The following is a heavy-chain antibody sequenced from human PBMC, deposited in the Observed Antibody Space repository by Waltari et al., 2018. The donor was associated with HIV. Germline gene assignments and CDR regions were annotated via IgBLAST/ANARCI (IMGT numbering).Heavy chain of an antibody. CDR1: GYTLTSYA. Sequence: QVQLVQSGAEVKKPGASVKVSCKASGYTLTSYAIHWVRQAPGQRLEWMGWINAGNDNTKYSQKFQGRVTITRDTSANTAYMELSSLRSEDTAVYYGARWFSSSWYYYGMDVWGQGTTVTVSS. D-gene: IGHD6-13*01. V-gene: IGHV1-3*01. CDR3: ARWFSSSWYYYGMDV. J-gene: IGHJ6*02. CDR2: INAGNDNT.